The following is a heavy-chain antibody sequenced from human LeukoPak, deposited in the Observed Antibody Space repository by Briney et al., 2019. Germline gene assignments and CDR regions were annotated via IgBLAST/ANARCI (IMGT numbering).Heavy chain of an antibody. CDR3: ARHYYDSRYPTSGYYMDV. CDR1: GFSFRNYY. CDR2: ISNSGTDT. J-gene: IGHJ6*03. Sequence: GGSLRLSCEGSGFSFRNYYMSWIRQTPGKGLEWVSYISNSGTDTNYADSVKGRFTISRDNAKNSLYLQMNSLRAEDTALYYCARHYYDSRYPTSGYYMDVWGKGTTVTVSS. D-gene: IGHD3-22*01. V-gene: IGHV3-11*03.